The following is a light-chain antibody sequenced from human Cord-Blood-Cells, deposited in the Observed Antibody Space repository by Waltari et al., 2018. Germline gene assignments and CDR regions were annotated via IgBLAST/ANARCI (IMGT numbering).Light chain of an antibody. CDR3: QSADSSGTYVV. J-gene: IGLJ2*01. CDR1: ALPRQN. CDR2: KDS. Sequence: SYELTPPPSVSASPGQTARITCSGDALPRQNASWYQQKPGQAPVLVINKDSDRPSGIPEPFSGSSSGTTVTLTISGGQAEDEADDYCQSADSSGTYVVFGGGTKLTVL. V-gene: IGLV3-25*02.